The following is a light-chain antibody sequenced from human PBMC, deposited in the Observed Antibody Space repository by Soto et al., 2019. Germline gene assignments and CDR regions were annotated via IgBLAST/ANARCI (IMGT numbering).Light chain of an antibody. CDR1: QSISIW. V-gene: IGKV1-5*03. CDR3: QQYNSDST. Sequence: IQMTQSPSTLSASVGDRVTITCRASQSISIWLAWYQQKPGKAPKLLIYKASSLESEVPSRFSCSGSGTELTLTINSLQPDDSATYYCQQYNSDSTFGQGTKVEIK. J-gene: IGKJ1*01. CDR2: KAS.